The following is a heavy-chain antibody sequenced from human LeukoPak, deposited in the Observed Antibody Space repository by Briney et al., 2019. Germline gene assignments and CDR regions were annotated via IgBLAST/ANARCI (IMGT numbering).Heavy chain of an antibody. V-gene: IGHV4-61*02. Sequence: SETLSLTCTVSGGSISSGSYYWSWIRQPAGKGLEWIGRIYTSGSTNYNPSLKSRVTISVDTSKNQFSLKLSSVTAADTAVYYCAREEGRNAAAVDYWGQGTLVTVSS. CDR2: IYTSGST. CDR1: GGSISSGSYY. CDR3: AREEGRNAAAVDY. D-gene: IGHD6-13*01. J-gene: IGHJ4*02.